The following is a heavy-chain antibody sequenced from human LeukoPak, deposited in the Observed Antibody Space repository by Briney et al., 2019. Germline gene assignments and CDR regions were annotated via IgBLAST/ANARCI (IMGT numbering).Heavy chain of an antibody. Sequence: ALVKVSCKASGYTFTSYDINWVRQATGQGLEWMGWMNPNSGNTGYAQKFQGRVTMTRNTSISTAYMELSSLRSEDTAVYYCARSGFGELLPLFYYYYYMDVWGKGTTVTISS. CDR1: GYTFTSYD. D-gene: IGHD3-10*01. CDR3: ARSGFGELLPLFYYYYYMDV. V-gene: IGHV1-8*01. CDR2: MNPNSGNT. J-gene: IGHJ6*03.